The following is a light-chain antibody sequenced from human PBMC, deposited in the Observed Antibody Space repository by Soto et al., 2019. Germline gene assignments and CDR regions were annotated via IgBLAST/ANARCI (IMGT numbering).Light chain of an antibody. CDR1: QSVSGSY. CDR2: GAS. J-gene: IGKJ4*01. Sequence: IVLTQSPGTLSLSPGERATLSCRASQSVSGSYLAWYQQKPGQAPRLLISGASSRANGIPDRFSGSGSGTDFTLTIRRLEPEDFAVYYCQQYGSVPLTFGGGTRVEIK. CDR3: QQYGSVPLT. V-gene: IGKV3-20*01.